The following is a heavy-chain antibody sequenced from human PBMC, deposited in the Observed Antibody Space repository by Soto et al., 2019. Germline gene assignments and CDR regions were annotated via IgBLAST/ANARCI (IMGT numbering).Heavy chain of an antibody. Sequence: GGSLRLSCAASGFTFSSYWMSWVRQAPGKGLEWVANIKQDGSEKYYVDSVKGRFTISRDNAKNSLYLQMNSLRAEDTAVYYCASHDYSKINPGFDYWGQGTLVTVSS. D-gene: IGHD4-4*01. V-gene: IGHV3-7*01. CDR1: GFTFSSYW. CDR3: ASHDYSKINPGFDY. CDR2: IKQDGSEK. J-gene: IGHJ4*02.